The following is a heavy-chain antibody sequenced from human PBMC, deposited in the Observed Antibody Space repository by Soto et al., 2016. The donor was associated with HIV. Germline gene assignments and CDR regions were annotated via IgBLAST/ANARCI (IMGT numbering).Heavy chain of an antibody. V-gene: IGHV3-23*01. CDR2: ISPNGDST. Sequence: EVQLLESGGRLVQPGGSLRLSCSASGLTFSNYDMRWVRQTPGKGLEWVSGISPNGDSTYYADSVKGRFTIFRDNSKNTLWLQMDNLRAEDTAVYHCATSRCSSCYIIYYYYMDIWGVGTTVTVSS. J-gene: IGHJ6*03. CDR1: GLTFSNYD. D-gene: IGHD3-10*01. CDR3: ATSRCSSCYIIYYYYMDI.